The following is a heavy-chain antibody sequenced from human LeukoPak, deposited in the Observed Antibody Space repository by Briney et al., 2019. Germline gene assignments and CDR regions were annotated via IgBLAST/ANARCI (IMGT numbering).Heavy chain of an antibody. CDR3: ARRAGAYSHPYDY. J-gene: IGHJ4*02. D-gene: IGHD4/OR15-4a*01. Sequence: GGSLRLSCAASGFTFSVYYMSWIRQAPGKGLEWVSYISSSGSTIYHADSVKGRFTISRDNAKNSLYLQMNSLRAEDTAVYYCARRAGAYSHPYDYWGQGTLVTVSS. CDR2: ISSSGSTI. CDR1: GFTFSVYY. V-gene: IGHV3-11*01.